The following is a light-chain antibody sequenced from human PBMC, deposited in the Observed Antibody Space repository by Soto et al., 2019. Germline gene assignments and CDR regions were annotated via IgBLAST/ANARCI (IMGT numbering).Light chain of an antibody. Sequence: QTVVTQEPSLTVSPGGTVTLTCASSTGAVTSGNYPSWFQQKPGQTPRTLIYTTNSRHSWTPARFSGSLLGDKAALTLSGVQPEDEAEYYFLLFYCGAQLVFGGGTKVTVL. V-gene: IGLV7-43*01. J-gene: IGLJ3*02. CDR3: LLFYCGAQLV. CDR1: TGAVTSGNY. CDR2: TTN.